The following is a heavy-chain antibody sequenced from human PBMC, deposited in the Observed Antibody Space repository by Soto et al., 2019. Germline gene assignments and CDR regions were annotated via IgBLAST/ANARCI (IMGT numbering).Heavy chain of an antibody. D-gene: IGHD3-22*01. J-gene: IGHJ4*02. Sequence: GESLKISCKGSGYSFDITWLAWLRQVPGKGLEWVGIIYPGDSDTRYSPSLEGQVTLSVDKSISTAYLQWSSLKDSDTATYYCARRERYFDRTGYLKGWGQGNLVTVYS. CDR3: ARRERYFDRTGYLKG. CDR1: GYSFDITW. V-gene: IGHV5-51*01. CDR2: IYPGDSDT.